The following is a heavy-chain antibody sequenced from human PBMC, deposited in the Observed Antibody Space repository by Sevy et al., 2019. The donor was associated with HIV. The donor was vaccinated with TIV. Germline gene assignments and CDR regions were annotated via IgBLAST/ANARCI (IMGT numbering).Heavy chain of an antibody. D-gene: IGHD1-26*01. CDR2: INEDGSTK. CDR1: GFNIRAHW. Sequence: GGCLRPSCAASGFNIRAHWMLWVRQAPGKGLEWVANINEDGSTKYYLDSVKGRLTISIDKAENSAFLQMNSLRVEDTAVYYCERALLKADSLWGQGTLVTVSS. CDR3: ERALLKADSL. V-gene: IGHV3-7*01. J-gene: IGHJ4*02.